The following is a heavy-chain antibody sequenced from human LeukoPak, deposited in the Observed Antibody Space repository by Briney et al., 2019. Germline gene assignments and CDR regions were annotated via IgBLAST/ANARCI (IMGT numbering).Heavy chain of an antibody. CDR3: AKDHYYGSAFDI. V-gene: IGHV3-30*02. D-gene: IGHD3-10*01. Sequence: PGGSLRLSCAASGFTFSTYGMHWVRQAPGKGLEWVAFIRYDGSNKYYADSVKGRFTISRDNSKNTLYLQMNSLRAEDTAVYYCAKDHYYGSAFDIWGQGTMVTVSS. J-gene: IGHJ3*02. CDR1: GFTFSTYG. CDR2: IRYDGSNK.